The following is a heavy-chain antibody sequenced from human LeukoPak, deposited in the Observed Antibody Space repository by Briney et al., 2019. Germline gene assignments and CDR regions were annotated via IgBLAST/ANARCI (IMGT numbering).Heavy chain of an antibody. CDR1: GFTFSSYV. Sequence: GGSLRLSCAASGFTFSSYVMSWVRQAPGKGLEWVSAISGSGGSTYYADSVKGRFTISRDNSKNTLYLQMNSLRAEDTAVYYCAKSRRAEQWLYGMDVWGQGTTVTVSS. J-gene: IGHJ6*02. V-gene: IGHV3-23*01. CDR2: ISGSGGST. CDR3: AKSRRAEQWLYGMDV. D-gene: IGHD6-19*01.